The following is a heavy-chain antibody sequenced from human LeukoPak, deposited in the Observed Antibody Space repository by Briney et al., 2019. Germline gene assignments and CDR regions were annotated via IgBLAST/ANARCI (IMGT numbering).Heavy chain of an antibody. CDR2: ISAYNGNT. D-gene: IGHD4-11*01. CDR1: GNTFTSYD. V-gene: IGHV1-18*01. CDR3: ARDRTGTTRYYFYY. Sequence: ASVKVSCKASGNTFTSYDISWVRQAPGQGLEWMGWISAYNGNTNYAQKLQGRVTMTTDTSTSTAYMELRSLRSDDTAVYYCARDRTGTTRYYFYYWGQGTLVTVSS. J-gene: IGHJ4*02.